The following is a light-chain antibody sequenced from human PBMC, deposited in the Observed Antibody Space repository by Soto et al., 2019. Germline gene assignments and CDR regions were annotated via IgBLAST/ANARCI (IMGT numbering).Light chain of an antibody. CDR1: SSHVGGYNY. CDR3: DSYTSSRAYV. J-gene: IGLJ1*01. CDR2: EVS. Sequence: QSALTQPASVSGSPGQSITISCTGTSSHVGGYNYVSWYQQQSGKAPKLIIHEVSNRPSGVSNRFSGSKSGNTASLTISGLQAEDEADYYCDSYTSSRAYVFGIGTKVTVL. V-gene: IGLV2-14*01.